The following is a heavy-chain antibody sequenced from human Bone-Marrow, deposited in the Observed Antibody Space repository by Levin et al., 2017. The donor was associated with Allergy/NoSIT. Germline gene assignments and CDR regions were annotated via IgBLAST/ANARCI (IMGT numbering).Heavy chain of an antibody. V-gene: IGHV2-70*04. CDR3: ARISSRDCSTISGHFDY. CDR1: GFSLSTSGMR. CDR2: IDWDEDK. D-gene: IGHD2-2*01. Sequence: SGPTLVKPTQTLTLTCTFSGFSLSTSGMRVSWIRQPPGKALEWLARIDWDEDKSYSTSLKTRLTISKDTSKNQVVLTMTNMDPVDTATYYCARISSRDCSTISGHFDYWGQGTLVAVSS. J-gene: IGHJ4*02.